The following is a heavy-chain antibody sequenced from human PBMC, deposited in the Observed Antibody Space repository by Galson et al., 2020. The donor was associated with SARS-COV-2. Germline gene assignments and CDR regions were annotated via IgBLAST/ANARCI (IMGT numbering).Heavy chain of an antibody. D-gene: IGHD5-18*01. CDR3: ARDKEYTYGPYDY. CDR1: GYTFTSYY. Sequence: ASVKVSCKASGYTFTSYYMHWVRQAPGQGLAWMGILNPSGGTTTYAQKFQGRVTMTRDTSTSTVYMELSSLRSEDTAVYYCARDKEYTYGPYDYWGQGTLVTVSS. J-gene: IGHJ4*02. V-gene: IGHV1-46*01. CDR2: LNPSGGTT.